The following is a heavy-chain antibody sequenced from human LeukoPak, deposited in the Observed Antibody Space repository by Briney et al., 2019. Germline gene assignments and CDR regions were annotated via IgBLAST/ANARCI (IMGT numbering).Heavy chain of an antibody. CDR2: MNPNSGNT. CDR1: GYTFTSYD. CDR3: ARGYCNSTRCYRGKFYYYYYMDV. J-gene: IGHJ6*03. V-gene: IGHV1-8*01. D-gene: IGHD2-2*02. Sequence: AASVKVSCKASGYTFTSYDINWVRQATGQGLEWMGWMNPNSGNTGYAQKFQGRGTMTRNTSISTAYMELSSLRSEDTAVYYCARGYCNSTRCYRGKFYYYYYMDVWGKGTTDTVSS.